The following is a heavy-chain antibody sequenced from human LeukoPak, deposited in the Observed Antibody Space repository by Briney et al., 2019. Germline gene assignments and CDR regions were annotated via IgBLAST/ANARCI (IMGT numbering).Heavy chain of an antibody. CDR2: IYYSGST. CDR1: GGSISSYY. V-gene: IGHV4-59*01. CDR3: ARDVEYSSSPDAFDI. D-gene: IGHD6-6*01. Sequence: PSETLSLTCTVSGGSISSYYWSWIRQPPGKGLEWIGYIYYSGSTNYNPSLKSRVTISVDTSKNQFSLKLSSVTAADTAVYYCARDVEYSSSPDAFDIWGQGTMVTVSS. J-gene: IGHJ3*02.